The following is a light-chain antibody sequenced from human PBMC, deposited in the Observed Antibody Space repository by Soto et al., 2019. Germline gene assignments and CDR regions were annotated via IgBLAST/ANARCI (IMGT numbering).Light chain of an antibody. J-gene: IGKJ5*01. V-gene: IGKV1-5*03. CDR1: QDIDTW. CDR2: GAS. Sequence: DIQMTQYPSTRSASVGDRVTITCRASQDIDTWLAWYQQKPGQAPKLLIYGASSLEPGVPARFSGSGSGKEFTLTITSLQPDDFATYYCQQYNSPITFGQGTRLDIK. CDR3: QQYNSPIT.